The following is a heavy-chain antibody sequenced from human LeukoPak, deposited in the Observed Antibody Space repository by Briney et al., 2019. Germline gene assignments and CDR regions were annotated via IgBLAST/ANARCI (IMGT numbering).Heavy chain of an antibody. CDR1: GGSFSGYY. Sequence: SGTLSLTCAVYGGSFSGYYWSWIRQPPGKGLEWIGEINHSGSTNYNPSLKSRVTISVDTSKNQFSLKLSSVTAADTAVYYCARAREWRKTNWFDPWGQGTLVTVSS. V-gene: IGHV4-34*01. J-gene: IGHJ5*02. CDR2: INHSGST. CDR3: ARAREWRKTNWFDP. D-gene: IGHD3-3*01.